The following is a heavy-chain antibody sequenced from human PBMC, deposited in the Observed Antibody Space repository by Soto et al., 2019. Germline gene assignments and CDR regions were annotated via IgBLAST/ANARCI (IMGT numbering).Heavy chain of an antibody. D-gene: IGHD3-10*01. CDR3: ARDRPNYYGSGSDDP. V-gene: IGHV5-10-1*01. CDR1: GYSFTSYW. J-gene: IGHJ5*02. Sequence: EVQLVQSGAEVKKPGESLRISCKGSGYSFTSYWISWVRQMPGKGLEWMGRIDPSDSYTNYSPSFQGHVTISADKSIXTAYLQWSSLKASDTAMYYCARDRPNYYGSGSDDPWGQGTLVTGSS. CDR2: IDPSDSYT.